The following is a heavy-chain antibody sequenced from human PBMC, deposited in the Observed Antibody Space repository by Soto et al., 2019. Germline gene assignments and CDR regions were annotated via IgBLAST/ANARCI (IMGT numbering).Heavy chain of an antibody. CDR2: IYYSGST. CDR1: GGSISSSSYY. V-gene: IGHV4-39*01. Sequence: PSETLSLTCTVSGGSISSSSYYWGWIRQPPGKGLEWIGSIYYSGSTYYNPSLKSRVTISVDTSKNQFSLKLSSVTAADTAVYYCARSDPLWFGELAGIFGYWGQGTLVTVSS. D-gene: IGHD3-10*01. J-gene: IGHJ4*02. CDR3: ARSDPLWFGELAGIFGY.